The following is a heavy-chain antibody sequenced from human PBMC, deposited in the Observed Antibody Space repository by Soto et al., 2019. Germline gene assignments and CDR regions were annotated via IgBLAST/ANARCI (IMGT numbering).Heavy chain of an antibody. CDR1: GGSISSYYYY. Sequence: SETLSLTCTVSGGSISSYYYYWICNPPDPGQGREWIGRMYYSGSTYYNPYLKSRVTISVDTSKNQFSLKLSSVTAADTAVYYCARHLTRYGSGSYYAPYFDYWGQGTLVTVSS. CDR3: ARHLTRYGSGSYYAPYFDY. CDR2: MYYSGST. J-gene: IGHJ4*02. D-gene: IGHD3-10*01. V-gene: IGHV4-39*01.